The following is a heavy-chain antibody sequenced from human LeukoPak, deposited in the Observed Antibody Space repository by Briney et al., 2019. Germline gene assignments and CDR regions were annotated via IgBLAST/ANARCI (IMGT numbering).Heavy chain of an antibody. D-gene: IGHD6-6*01. V-gene: IGHV1-69*04. CDR3: ARERIAARPGALDY. CDR1: GGTFSSYA. Sequence: SVKVSCKASGGTFSSYAISWVRQAPGQGLEWMGRIIPILGIANYAQKFQGRVTITADKSTSTAYMELSSLRSEDTAVYYCARERIAARPGALDYWGQGTLVTVSS. CDR2: IIPILGIA. J-gene: IGHJ4*02.